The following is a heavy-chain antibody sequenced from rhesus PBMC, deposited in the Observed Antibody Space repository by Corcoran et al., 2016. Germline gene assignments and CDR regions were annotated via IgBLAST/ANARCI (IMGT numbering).Heavy chain of an antibody. CDR3: VRGPIFGLVTPTYFEF. CDR2: IILLVGIT. V-gene: IGHV1-198*02. J-gene: IGHJ1*01. CDR1: GFTFGSYA. Sequence: QVQLVQSGAEVKKPGASVKVSCKASGFTFGSYAINWVRQAPGQGLEWMVVIILLVGITNYAEKFQGRVTITADTSTSTAYIELSSLRSEDAAVYYCVRGPIFGLVTPTYFEFWGQGALVTVSS. D-gene: IGHD3-3*01.